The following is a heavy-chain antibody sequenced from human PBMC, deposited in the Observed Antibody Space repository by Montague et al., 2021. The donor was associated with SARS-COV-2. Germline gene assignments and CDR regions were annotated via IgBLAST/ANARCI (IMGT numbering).Heavy chain of an antibody. CDR3: ARRALGYCSSTSCETAFDI. Sequence: SETLSLTCTVSGGSISSYYWGWIRQPPGKGLEWIGYIYYSGSTNYNPSLKSRVTISVDTSKNQFSLKLSSVTAADTAVYYCARRALGYCSSTSCETAFDIWGQGTMATVSS. J-gene: IGHJ3*02. D-gene: IGHD2-2*01. CDR1: GGSISSYY. CDR2: IYYSGST. V-gene: IGHV4-59*08.